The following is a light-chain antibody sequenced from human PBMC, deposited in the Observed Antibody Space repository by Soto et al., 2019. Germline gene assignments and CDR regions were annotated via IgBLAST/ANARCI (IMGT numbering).Light chain of an antibody. V-gene: IGKV3-11*01. CDR3: QQRSNWPSVT. Sequence: ESVLTQSPATLSLSPGDRATLSCRASQSITNSLARYRHQPGQPPRLLIYDASKRATGIPARFIGSGSGTHFTLTISSLEPEDFGLYYCQQRSNWPSVTFGGGTKVDIK. CDR2: DAS. CDR1: QSITNS. J-gene: IGKJ4*01.